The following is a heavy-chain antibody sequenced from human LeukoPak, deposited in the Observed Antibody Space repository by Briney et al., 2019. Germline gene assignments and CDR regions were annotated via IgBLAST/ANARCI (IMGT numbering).Heavy chain of an antibody. CDR2: INPNSGGT. CDR3: ARTRRGYYYMDV. D-gene: IGHD1-7*01. V-gene: IGHV1-2*02. Sequence: ASVKVSCKASGYTFTGYYMHWVRQAPGQGLEWMGWINPNSGGTNYAQKFQGRVTMTRDTSISTAYMELSRPRSDDTAVYYCARTRRGYYYMDVWGKGTTVTVSS. J-gene: IGHJ6*03. CDR1: GYTFTGYY.